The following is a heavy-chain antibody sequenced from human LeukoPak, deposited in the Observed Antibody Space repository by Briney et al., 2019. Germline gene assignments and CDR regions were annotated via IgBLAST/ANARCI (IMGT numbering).Heavy chain of an antibody. CDR3: ARAGSIAAADEDV. D-gene: IGHD6-13*01. Sequence: ASVKISCKASGGTFSTYGISWVRQAPGQGLEWMGWSSAYNGNTNYAQKLQGRVTMTTDTSKSTTYMELRSMRSDDSAVYYCARAGSIAAADEDVWGQGTTVTVSS. CDR2: SSAYNGNT. CDR1: GGTFSTYG. V-gene: IGHV1-18*04. J-gene: IGHJ6*02.